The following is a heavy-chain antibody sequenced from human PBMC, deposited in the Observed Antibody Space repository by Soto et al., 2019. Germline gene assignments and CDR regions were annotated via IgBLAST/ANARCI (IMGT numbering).Heavy chain of an antibody. J-gene: IGHJ4*02. D-gene: IGHD2-21*02. CDR2: LIPIFGTA. V-gene: IGHV1-69*01. Sequence: QVQLVQSGAEVKKPGSSVKVSCKASGGTFSSYAISWVRQAPGQGLEWMGGLIPIFGTANYAQKFQGRVTITADESTSTAYMELSSLRSEDTAVYYCARGRPSAYCGGDCYCASGYWGQGTLVTVSS. CDR3: ARGRPSAYCGGDCYCASGY. CDR1: GGTFSSYA.